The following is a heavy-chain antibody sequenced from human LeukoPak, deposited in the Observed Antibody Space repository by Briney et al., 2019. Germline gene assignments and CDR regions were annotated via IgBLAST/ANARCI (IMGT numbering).Heavy chain of an antibody. V-gene: IGHV3-21*01. CDR1: GFTFSSYS. CDR3: ARGNYMRTYYYYMDV. CDR2: ISSSSSYI. D-gene: IGHD1-7*01. J-gene: IGHJ6*03. Sequence: PGGSLRLSCAASGFTFSSYSTNWVRQAPGKGLEWVSSISSSSSYIYYADSVKGRFTISRDNAKNSLYLQMNSLRAEDTAVYYCARGNYMRTYYYYMDVWGKGTTVTVSS.